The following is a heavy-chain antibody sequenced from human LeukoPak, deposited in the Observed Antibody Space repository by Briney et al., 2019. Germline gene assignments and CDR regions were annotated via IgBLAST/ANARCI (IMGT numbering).Heavy chain of an antibody. J-gene: IGHJ5*02. CDR1: GGSFSNYA. V-gene: IGHV1-69*13. CDR2: IIPIFGTA. CDR3: ARAPESYWFDP. Sequence: GASVKVSCKASGGSFSNYAISWVRQAPGQGLEWMGGIIPIFGTANYAQKFQGRVTITADESTSIAYMEVSSLRSEDTAVYYCARAPESYWFDPWGQGTLVTVSS.